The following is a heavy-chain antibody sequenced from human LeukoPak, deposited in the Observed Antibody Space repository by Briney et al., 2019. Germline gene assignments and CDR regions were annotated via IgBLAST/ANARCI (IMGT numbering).Heavy chain of an antibody. CDR2: INPNSGGT. Sequence: ASVKVSCKASGYTFTGYYMHWVRQAPGQGLEWMGWINPNSGGTNYAQKFQGRVTMTRDTSISTAYMELSRLRSDDTAVYYCARDLLLLEPYDYWGQGTLVTVSS. V-gene: IGHV1-2*02. CDR1: GYTFTGYY. CDR3: ARDLLLLEPYDY. J-gene: IGHJ4*02. D-gene: IGHD1-1*01.